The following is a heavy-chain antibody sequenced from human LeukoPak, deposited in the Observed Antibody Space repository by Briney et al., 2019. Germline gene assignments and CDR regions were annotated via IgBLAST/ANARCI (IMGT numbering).Heavy chain of an antibody. V-gene: IGHV1-69*05. CDR3: ARAGVVVPAADRPYYCYYYMDV. D-gene: IGHD2-2*01. CDR2: IIPIFGTA. Sequence: ASVKVSCKASGGTFSSYAISWVRQAPGQGLEWMGGIIPIFGTANYAQKFQGRVTITTDESTSTAYMELSSLRSEDTAVYYCARAGVVVPAADRPYYCYYYMDVWGKGTTVTVSS. CDR1: GGTFSSYA. J-gene: IGHJ6*03.